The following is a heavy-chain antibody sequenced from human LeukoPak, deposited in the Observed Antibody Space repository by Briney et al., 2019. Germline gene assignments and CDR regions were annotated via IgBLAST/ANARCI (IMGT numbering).Heavy chain of an antibody. D-gene: IGHD3-22*01. V-gene: IGHV1-18*01. J-gene: IGHJ4*02. CDR2: ISAYNGNT. CDR1: GYTFTSYA. Sequence: ASVKVSCKASGYTFTSYAMNWVRQAPGQGLEWMGWISAYNGNTNYAQKLQGRVTMTTDTSTSTAYMELRSLRSDDTAVYYCARGNYYDSSGYYYYFDYWGQGTLVTVSS. CDR3: ARGNYYDSSGYYYYFDY.